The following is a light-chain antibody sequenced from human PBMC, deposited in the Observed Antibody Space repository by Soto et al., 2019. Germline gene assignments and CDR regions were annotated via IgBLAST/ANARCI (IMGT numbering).Light chain of an antibody. J-gene: IGKJ5*01. CDR3: QQRSNWPPV. V-gene: IGKV3-11*01. CDR2: DAS. Sequence: EIVLTQSPATLSLSPGERATLSCRVSQSVSSYLAWYQQKPGQAPRLLIYDASNRATGIPARFSGSGSGTDFTLTISSLEPEDFAVYYCQQRSNWPPVFGQGTRLEIK. CDR1: QSVSSY.